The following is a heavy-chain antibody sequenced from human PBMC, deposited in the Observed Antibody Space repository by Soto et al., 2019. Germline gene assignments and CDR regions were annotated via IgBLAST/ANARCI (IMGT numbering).Heavy chain of an antibody. CDR1: GESVSSSGAS. CDR3: VRGNMHFDS. CDR2: TYYRSKWYY. D-gene: IGHD2-2*01. Sequence: SQTLSLTCAISGESVSSSGASWNWIRQFPSGGLEWLGRTYYRSKWYYEYAVSVKSRITINPDTSKNQFSLQLNSVTPDDTAVYYCVRGNMHFDSRGQGTQVTVSS. J-gene: IGHJ4*02. V-gene: IGHV6-1*01.